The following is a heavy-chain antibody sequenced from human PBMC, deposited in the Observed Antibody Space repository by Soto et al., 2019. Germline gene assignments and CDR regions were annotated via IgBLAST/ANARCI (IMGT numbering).Heavy chain of an antibody. CDR2: IYYSGST. CDR3: ARRGGATIHYNWFDP. J-gene: IGHJ5*02. D-gene: IGHD1-26*01. CDR1: GGSISSSSYY. Sequence: QLQLQESGPGLVKPSETLSLTCTVSGGSISSSSYYWGWIRQPPGKGLEWIGSIYYSGSTYYNPSLTSRVTISVDTSKNQFSLKLSSVTAADTAVYYCARRGGATIHYNWFDPWGQGTLVTVSS. V-gene: IGHV4-39*01.